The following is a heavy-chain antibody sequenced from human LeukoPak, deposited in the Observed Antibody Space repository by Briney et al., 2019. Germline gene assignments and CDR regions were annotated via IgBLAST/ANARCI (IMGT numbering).Heavy chain of an antibody. CDR3: AKDREYSGYDYFDY. J-gene: IGHJ4*02. Sequence: GGSLRLSCAASGFTFSSYAMHWVRQAPGKGLEYVSAISSNGGSTYYANSVKGRFTISRDNSKNTLYLQMGSLRAEDMAVYYCAKDREYSGYDYFDYWGQGTLVTVSS. CDR1: GFTFSSYA. CDR2: ISSNGGST. V-gene: IGHV3-64*01. D-gene: IGHD5-12*01.